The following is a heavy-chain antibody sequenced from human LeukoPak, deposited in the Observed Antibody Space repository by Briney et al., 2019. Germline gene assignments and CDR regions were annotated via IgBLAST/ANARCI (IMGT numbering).Heavy chain of an antibody. CDR2: ISSGSAYI. CDR1: GFSFSDYT. Sequence: AGSLRLSCTASGFSFSDYTMNWVRQAPGKGLEWLSSISSGSAYIHYADSVKGRFTISRDNAKNSLNLQMSSLRAEDTAVYYCASGTTGTTGFNYWGQGTLVTVSS. J-gene: IGHJ4*02. D-gene: IGHD1-7*01. V-gene: IGHV3-21*01. CDR3: ASGTTGTTGFNY.